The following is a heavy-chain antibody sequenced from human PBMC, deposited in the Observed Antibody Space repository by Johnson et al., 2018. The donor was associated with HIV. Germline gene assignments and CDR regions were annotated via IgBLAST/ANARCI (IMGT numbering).Heavy chain of an antibody. D-gene: IGHD3-22*01. V-gene: IGHV3-7*01. CDR3: AKDPTYYYDSSAKEGAFGI. CDR1: GFTFTTYA. CDR2: IKQDGSEK. J-gene: IGHJ3*02. Sequence: EKLVESGGGVVQPGRSLRLSCAASGFTFTTYAMHWVRQAPGKGLAWVASIKQDGSEKYYVDSVKGRFTISRDNAKNSLYLQMNSLRAEDTAVYYCAKDPTYYYDSSAKEGAFGIWGQGTMVTVSS.